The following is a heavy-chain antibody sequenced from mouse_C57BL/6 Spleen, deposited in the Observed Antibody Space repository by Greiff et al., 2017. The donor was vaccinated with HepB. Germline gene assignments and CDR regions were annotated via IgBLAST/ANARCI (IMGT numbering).Heavy chain of an antibody. D-gene: IGHD1-1*01. V-gene: IGHV1-15*01. CDR2: IDPETGGT. Sequence: QVQLQHSGAELVRPGASVTLSCKASGYTFTDYEMHWVKQTPVHGLEWIGAIDPETGGTAYNQKFKGKAILTADKSSSTAYMELRSLTSEDSAVYYCTRIGGSRSPWYFDVWGTGTTVTVSS. CDR1: GYTFTDYE. J-gene: IGHJ1*03. CDR3: TRIGGSRSPWYFDV.